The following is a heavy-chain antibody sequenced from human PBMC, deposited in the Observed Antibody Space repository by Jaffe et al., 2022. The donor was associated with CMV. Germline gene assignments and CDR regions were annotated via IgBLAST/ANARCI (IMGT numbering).Heavy chain of an antibody. V-gene: IGHV3-7*01. CDR2: IKQDGSEK. CDR1: GFTFSSYW. J-gene: IGHJ4*02. Sequence: EVQLVESGGGLVQPGGSLRLSCAASGFTFSSYWMSWVRQAPGKGLEWVANIKQDGSEKYYVDSVKGRFTISRDNAKNSLYLQMNSLRAEDTAVYYCARDHPGIAAAGMNPPFDYWGQGTLVTVSS. CDR3: ARDHPGIAAAGMNPPFDY. D-gene: IGHD6-13*01.